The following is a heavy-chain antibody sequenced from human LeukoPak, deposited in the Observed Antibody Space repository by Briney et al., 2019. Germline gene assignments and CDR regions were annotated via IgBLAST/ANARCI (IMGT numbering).Heavy chain of an antibody. V-gene: IGHV1-69-2*01. J-gene: IGHJ5*02. CDR2: VDAEDDET. Sequence: ASVKVSCKASGYSFTDYYIQWVRQAPGKGLEWMGHVDAEDDETIYEEKFQARITITTDMSTDTAHMELSSLRSEDTAIYYCARAHDYHDYGWFDPWGQGTPVTVSS. CDR3: ARAHDYHDYGWFDP. CDR1: GYSFTDYY. D-gene: IGHD4-17*01.